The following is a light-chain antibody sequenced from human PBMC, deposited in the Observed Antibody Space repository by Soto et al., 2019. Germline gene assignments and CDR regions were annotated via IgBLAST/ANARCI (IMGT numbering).Light chain of an antibody. CDR1: QTICSY. CDR2: PAS. J-gene: IGKJ1*01. CDR3: QQYYNCPRT. Sequence: IEMTQSPSSLSASLGDRATITCRAGQTICSYLAWYQHRPGQAPSLLIYPASTRATGVPARFSGSGSGTDFTLTITSLRSEDFAVYYCQQYYNCPRTFGHGTKVDIK. V-gene: IGKV3-15*01.